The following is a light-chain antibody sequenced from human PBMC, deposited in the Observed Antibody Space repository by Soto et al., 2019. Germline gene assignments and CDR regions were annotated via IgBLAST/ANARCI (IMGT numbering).Light chain of an antibody. Sequence: EIVLTQSPATLSLSPGERATLSCRASQSVSSYLAWYQQKPGQAPRLLVYDASNMATGIPARFSGSGSGTDFTLTTSSLEPDDFAVYYCQQRSSWPPTFGQGTKVEIK. V-gene: IGKV3-11*01. CDR3: QQRSSWPPT. CDR2: DAS. J-gene: IGKJ1*01. CDR1: QSVSSY.